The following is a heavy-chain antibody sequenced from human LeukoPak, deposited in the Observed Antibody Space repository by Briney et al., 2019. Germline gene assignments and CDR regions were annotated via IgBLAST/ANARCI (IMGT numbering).Heavy chain of an antibody. D-gene: IGHD1-1*01. J-gene: IGHJ5*02. Sequence: PSETLSLTCTVSGGSISSYYWSWIRQPPGKGLEWIGYIYYSGSTNYNPSLKSRVTISVDTSKNQFTLKLSSVTAADTAVYYCARFRSQGTANNWFDPWGQGTLVTVSS. CDR1: GGSISSYY. V-gene: IGHV4-59*01. CDR3: ARFRSQGTANNWFDP. CDR2: IYYSGST.